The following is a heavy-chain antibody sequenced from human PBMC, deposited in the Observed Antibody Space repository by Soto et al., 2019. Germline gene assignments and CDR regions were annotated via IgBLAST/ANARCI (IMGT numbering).Heavy chain of an antibody. CDR2: IYYNGGT. CDR1: GGSVNSGSHY. CDR3: VRDGTKTLRDWFDP. V-gene: IGHV4-61*01. Sequence: PSETLSLTCTVSGGSVNSGSHYWSWIRQSPGKGLEWIGYIYYNGGTNNNPSLKSRVTISVDTSKKQFSLKLRSVTAADTAVYYCVRDGTKTLRDWFDPWGQGISVTVSS. D-gene: IGHD1-1*01. J-gene: IGHJ5*02.